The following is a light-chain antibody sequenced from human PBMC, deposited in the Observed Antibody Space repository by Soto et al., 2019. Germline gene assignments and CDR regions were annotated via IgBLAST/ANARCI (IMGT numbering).Light chain of an antibody. CDR2: GAS. V-gene: IGKV3D-15*01. Sequence: ETVLTQSPATLSVSPGERVTLSCRASQSVSNKLAWYQQKPGQAPRLLIYGASTRATGIPARFSGSGSGTEFTLTISTLQSEDFAVDYCQQYNNWPPITFGQGTRLEIK. CDR1: QSVSNK. J-gene: IGKJ5*01. CDR3: QQYNNWPPIT.